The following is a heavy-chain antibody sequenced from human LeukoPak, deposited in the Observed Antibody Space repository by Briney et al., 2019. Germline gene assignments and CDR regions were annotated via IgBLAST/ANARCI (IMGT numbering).Heavy chain of an antibody. CDR1: GGSISSRTHY. J-gene: IGHJ4*02. Sequence: PSETLSLTCSVSGGSISSRTHYWAWIRQPPGKGLEWIGSINYSGKLTYNPSLKSRVTVSVDTSKNQFSLTLSSVTAADTAVYYCARDFGDWRTDYWGQGTLVTVYS. V-gene: IGHV4-39*07. D-gene: IGHD2-21*02. CDR3: ARDFGDWRTDY. CDR2: INYSGKL.